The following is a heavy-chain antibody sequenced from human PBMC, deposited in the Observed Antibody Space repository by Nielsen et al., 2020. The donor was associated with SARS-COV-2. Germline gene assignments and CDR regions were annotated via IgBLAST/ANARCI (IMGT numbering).Heavy chain of an antibody. CDR3: AKLRGYSYGWEDY. Sequence: GGSLRLSCAASGFTFSSYAMSWVRQAPGKGLEWVSAISGSGGSTYYADSVKGRFTISRHNSKNTLYLQMNSLRAEDTAVYYCAKLRGYSYGWEDYWGQGTLVTVSS. CDR1: GFTFSSYA. V-gene: IGHV3-23*01. J-gene: IGHJ4*02. CDR2: ISGSGGST. D-gene: IGHD5-18*01.